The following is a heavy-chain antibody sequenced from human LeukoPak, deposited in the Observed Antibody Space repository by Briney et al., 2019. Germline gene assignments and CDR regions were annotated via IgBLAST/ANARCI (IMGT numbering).Heavy chain of an antibody. Sequence: SETLSLTCAVYGGSFSGYYWSWIRQPPGKGLGWIGEINHSGSTNYNPSLKSRVTISVDTYKNQFSLKLSSVTAADTAVYYCARGHPPIHYYDSSGYYRMVGAFDIWGQGTMVTVSS. V-gene: IGHV4-34*01. CDR2: INHSGST. CDR1: GGSFSGYY. D-gene: IGHD3-22*01. J-gene: IGHJ3*02. CDR3: ARGHPPIHYYDSSGYYRMVGAFDI.